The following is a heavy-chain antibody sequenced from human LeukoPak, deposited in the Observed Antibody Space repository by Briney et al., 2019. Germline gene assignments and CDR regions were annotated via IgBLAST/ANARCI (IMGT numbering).Heavy chain of an antibody. J-gene: IGHJ4*02. Sequence: PGGSLRLSCAASGFTFNTYDMSWVRQAPGKGLEWVSSINGGGGSTFYADSVKGRLTISRDNSKNTLYLQMSSLRAEDTAVYYCANTPTSYYWGQGTLVTVSS. CDR3: ANTPTSYY. CDR2: INGGGGST. V-gene: IGHV3-23*01. CDR1: GFTFNTYD. D-gene: IGHD2/OR15-2a*01.